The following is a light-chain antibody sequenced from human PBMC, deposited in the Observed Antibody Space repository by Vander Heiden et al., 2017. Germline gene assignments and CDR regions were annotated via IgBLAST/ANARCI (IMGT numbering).Light chain of an antibody. Sequence: HLVLTQSPSAAASLGASLKLTCTLSRGHSSYAIAWHQQQPGKGPRYLMKLNSDGSHSKGDGIPDRFSGSSSGAERYLTISSLQSEDEADYYCQTWGTGIQVFGGGTKLTVL. CDR3: QTWGTGIQV. CDR1: RGHSSYA. CDR2: LNSDGSH. V-gene: IGLV4-69*01. J-gene: IGLJ3*02.